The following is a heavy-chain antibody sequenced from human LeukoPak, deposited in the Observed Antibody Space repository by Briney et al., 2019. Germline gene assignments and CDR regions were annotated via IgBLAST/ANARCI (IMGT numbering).Heavy chain of an antibody. J-gene: IGHJ4*02. D-gene: IGHD6-19*01. CDR3: ARVPGGSSGWYADF. CDR2: IKHSGTT. Sequence: SETLSLTCNVYDGSFSGFYWSWIRQSPGKGIQWIGEIKHSGTTNYNPSLKSRVTISVDKSKNQFSLKLSSVTAADTAVYYCARVPGGSSGWYADFWGQGTLVTVSS. V-gene: IGHV4-34*01. CDR1: DGSFSGFY.